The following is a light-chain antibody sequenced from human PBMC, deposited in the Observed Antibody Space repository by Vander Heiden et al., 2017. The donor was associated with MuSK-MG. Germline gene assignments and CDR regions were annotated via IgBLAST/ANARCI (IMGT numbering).Light chain of an antibody. CDR1: QSISSY. J-gene: IGKJ3*01. Sequence: DIHMTQSPSSLSASVGDRVTITCRASQSISSYLNWYQQKPGKAPKLLIYAASSLQSGVPSRFSGSGSRTDFTLTISRLQPEDFATYYCQQRDSTPFTFGHGTKVDIK. CDR2: AAS. CDR3: QQRDSTPFT. V-gene: IGKV1-39*01.